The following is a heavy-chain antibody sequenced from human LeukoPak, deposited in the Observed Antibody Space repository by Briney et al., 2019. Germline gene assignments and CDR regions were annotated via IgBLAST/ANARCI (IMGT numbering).Heavy chain of an antibody. CDR3: ARSPYGSEIDF. CDR1: GGSISSGGYY. D-gene: IGHD3-10*01. J-gene: IGHJ4*02. CDR2: IYTSGST. Sequence: PSQTLSLTCAVSGGSISSGGYYWSWIRQTAGKGLEWIGLIYTSGSTNYNPSLKSRVTNYNPSLKSRVTMSVDMSKNQFSLKLTSVTAADTAVYYCARSPYGSEIDFWGRGTLVTVSS. V-gene: IGHV4-61*02.